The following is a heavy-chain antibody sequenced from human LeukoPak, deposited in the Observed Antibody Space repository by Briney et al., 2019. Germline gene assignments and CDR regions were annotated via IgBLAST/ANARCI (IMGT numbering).Heavy chain of an antibody. CDR2: INLDGSDT. D-gene: IGHD3-3*01. V-gene: IGHV3-74*01. Sequence: GGSLRLSGAASGITISRYWMHWVRQAPGKGLVWVSRINLDGSDTSYADSVKGRFTISRDNAKNTVYLQMNSLRAEDTAVYYCATSKDFWGQGTLVTVSS. CDR3: ATSKDF. J-gene: IGHJ4*02. CDR1: GITISRYW.